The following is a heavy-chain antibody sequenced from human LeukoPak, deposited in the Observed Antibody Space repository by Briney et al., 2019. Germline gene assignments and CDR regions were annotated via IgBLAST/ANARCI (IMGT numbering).Heavy chain of an antibody. V-gene: IGHV4-59*01. Sequence: PSETLSLTCTVSGGSISSYYWSWIRQPPGKGLEWIGYIYYSGTTNYNPSLKSRVTISVDTSKNQFSPKLSSVTAADTAVYYCARGVYIAAAQYGYWGQGTLVTVSS. CDR1: GGSISSYY. CDR3: ARGVYIAAAQYGY. J-gene: IGHJ4*02. D-gene: IGHD6-13*01. CDR2: IYYSGTT.